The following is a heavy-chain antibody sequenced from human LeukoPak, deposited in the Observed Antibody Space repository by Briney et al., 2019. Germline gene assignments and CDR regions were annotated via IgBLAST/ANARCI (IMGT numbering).Heavy chain of an antibody. J-gene: IGHJ4*02. CDR1: GFTFNSYA. D-gene: IGHD3-22*01. Sequence: GGSLRLSCAASGFTFNSYAMHWVRQAPGKGLEWVAVISYDGSNKYYADSVKGRFTISRDNSKNTLYLQMNSLRAEDTAVYYCARVGYDSSGYPHAFDYWGQGTLVTVSS. V-gene: IGHV3-30*04. CDR2: ISYDGSNK. CDR3: ARVGYDSSGYPHAFDY.